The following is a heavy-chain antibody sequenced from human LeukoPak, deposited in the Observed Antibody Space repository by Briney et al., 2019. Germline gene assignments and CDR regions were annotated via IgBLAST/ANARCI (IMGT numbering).Heavy chain of an antibody. CDR1: GFTFGSSP. J-gene: IGHJ4*02. CDR2: MSDDGSIK. V-gene: IGHV3-30*04. CDR3: ARSKRSGWTPFDY. D-gene: IGHD6-19*01. Sequence: PGRSLRLSCAASGFTFGSSPMHWVRQAPDKGLEWAAVMSDDGSIKYYADSVRGRFTISRDNSKNTLFLQMDSLRGEDTALYFCARSKRSGWTPFDYWGQGTLVTVSS.